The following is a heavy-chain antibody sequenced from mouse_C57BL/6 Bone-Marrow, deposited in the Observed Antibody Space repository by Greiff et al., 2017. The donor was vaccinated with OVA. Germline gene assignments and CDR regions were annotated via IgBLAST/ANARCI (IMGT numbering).Heavy chain of an antibody. CDR1: GYTFTSYW. CDR2: IDPSDSYT. V-gene: IGHV1-69*01. J-gene: IGHJ3*01. CDR3: AREGGTFAY. D-gene: IGHD1-1*02. Sequence: QVQLQQPGAELVMPGASVKLSCKASGYTFTSYWMHWVKQRPGQGLEWIGEIDPSDSYTNYNQKFKGKATLTADKSSSTAYMELRSLTSEDSAVYFCAREGGTFAYWGQGTLVTVSA.